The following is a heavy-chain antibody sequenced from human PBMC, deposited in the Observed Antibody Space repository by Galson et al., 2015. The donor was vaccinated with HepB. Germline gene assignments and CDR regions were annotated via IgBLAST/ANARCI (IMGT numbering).Heavy chain of an antibody. CDR2: ISSSSSYI. D-gene: IGHD3-3*01. V-gene: IGHV3-21*01. CDR3: ARGGVRFLEWLSPPY. Sequence: SLRLSCAASGFTFSSYSLNWVRQAPGKGLEWVSSISSSSSYIYYADSVKGRFTISRDNAKNSLYLQMNSLRAEDTAVYYCARGGVRFLEWLSPPYWGQGTLVTVSS. J-gene: IGHJ4*02. CDR1: GFTFSSYS.